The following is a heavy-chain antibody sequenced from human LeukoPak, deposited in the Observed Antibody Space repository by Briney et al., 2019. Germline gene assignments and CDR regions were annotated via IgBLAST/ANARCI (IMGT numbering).Heavy chain of an antibody. V-gene: IGHV1-18*01. CDR1: GYTFTSYG. CDR2: ISAYNGNT. CDR3: ARLSSSWYLHYYYYMDV. D-gene: IGHD6-13*01. Sequence: GASVKVSCKASGYTFTSYGISWVRQAPGQGLEWMGWISAYNGNTNYAQKLQGRVTMTTDTSTSTAYMELRSPRSDDAAVYYCARLSSSWYLHYYYYMDVWGKGTTVTISS. J-gene: IGHJ6*03.